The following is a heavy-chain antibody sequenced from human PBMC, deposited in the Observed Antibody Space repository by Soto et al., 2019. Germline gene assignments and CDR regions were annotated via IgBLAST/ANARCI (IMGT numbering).Heavy chain of an antibody. CDR2: IYWDDDK. D-gene: IGHD6-13*01. CDR1: GFSLSTSGVG. J-gene: IGHJ4*02. CDR3: AHTGGGIAAAGTAACFDY. Sequence: QITLKESGPTLVKPTQTLTLTCTFSGFSLSTSGVGVGWIRQPPGKALEWLALIYWDDDKRYSPSLKSRLTITKDTSKNQVVLTMTNMDPVDTATYYCAHTGGGIAAAGTAACFDYWGQGTLVTVSS. V-gene: IGHV2-5*02.